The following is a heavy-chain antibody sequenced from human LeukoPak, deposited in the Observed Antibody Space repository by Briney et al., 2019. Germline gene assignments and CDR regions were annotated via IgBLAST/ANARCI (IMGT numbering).Heavy chain of an antibody. CDR2: IYHSGST. CDR1: GGSISSGGYS. V-gene: IGHV4-30-2*01. CDR3: ARGPLRSGYYRPNWFDP. D-gene: IGHD3-3*01. Sequence: SETLSLTCAVSGGSISSGGYSWSWIRQPPGKGLEWIGYIYHSGSTYYNPSLKSRVTISVDRSKNQFSLKLSSVTAADTAVYNCARGPLRSGYYRPNWFDPWGQGTLVTVSS. J-gene: IGHJ5*02.